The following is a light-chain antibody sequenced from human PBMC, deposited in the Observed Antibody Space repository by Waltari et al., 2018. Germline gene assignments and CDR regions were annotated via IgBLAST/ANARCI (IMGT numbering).Light chain of an antibody. CDR2: DNN. CDR1: SSNIGTNY. J-gene: IGLJ2*01. Sequence: QSVLTQPPSVSAAPGQKVSISCSGSSSNIGTNYVSWYQQLPGTAPKLIIYDNNKRPSGIPDRFSGSKSGTSATLGITGLQTGDEADYYCATWDSSLSVGHVVFGGGTKLTVL. V-gene: IGLV1-51*01. CDR3: ATWDSSLSVGHVV.